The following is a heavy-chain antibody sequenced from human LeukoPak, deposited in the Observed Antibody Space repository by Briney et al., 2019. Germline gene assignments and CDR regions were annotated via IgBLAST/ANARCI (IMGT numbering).Heavy chain of an antibody. CDR1: GFNFDNYT. Sequence: GGSLRLSCAASGFNFDNYTMCWVRHGPGQGQEWVSGISWNGDTTTYADSVKGRFATSTDNATNTLHLQMHSLRTAETTLYYYAMDGLGMIVNAFELWGPRTKGTVSS. J-gene: IGHJ3*01. CDR3: AMDGLGMIVNAFEL. D-gene: IGHD2-2*03. V-gene: IGHV3-20*04. CDR2: ISWNGDTT.